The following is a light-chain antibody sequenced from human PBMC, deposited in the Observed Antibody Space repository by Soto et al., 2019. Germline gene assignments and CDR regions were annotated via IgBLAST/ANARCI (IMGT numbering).Light chain of an antibody. CDR3: CSYACSSTSPIYV. CDR2: EGS. CDR1: SSDVGSYNP. J-gene: IGLJ1*01. Sequence: QSVLTQPASVSGSPGQSITISCTGTSSDVGSYNPVSWYQQHPGKAPKLMIYEGSKLPSGVSNRFSGSTSGNTASLVISGVHVEEEGDYYSCSYACSSTSPIYVFGPGTKLTVL. V-gene: IGLV2-23*01.